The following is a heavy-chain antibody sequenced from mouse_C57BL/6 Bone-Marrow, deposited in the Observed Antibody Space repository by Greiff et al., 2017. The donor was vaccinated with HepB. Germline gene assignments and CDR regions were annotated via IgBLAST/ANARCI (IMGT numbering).Heavy chain of an antibody. CDR2: INPNYGTT. D-gene: IGHD1-1*01. J-gene: IGHJ1*03. Sequence: QLQESGPELVKPGASVKISCKASGYSFTDYNMNWVKQSNGKSLEWIGVINPNYGTTSYNQKFKGKATLTVDQSSSTAYMQLNSLTSEDSAVYFCAREGDYYGSSEDWYFDVWGTGTTVTVSS. CDR3: AREGDYYGSSEDWYFDV. V-gene: IGHV1-39*01. CDR1: GYSFTDYN.